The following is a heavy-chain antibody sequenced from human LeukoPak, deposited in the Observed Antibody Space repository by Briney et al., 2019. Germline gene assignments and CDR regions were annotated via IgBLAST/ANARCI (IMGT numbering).Heavy chain of an antibody. D-gene: IGHD3-16*01. V-gene: IGHV4-30-4*01. CDR3: ARETIREPRIMITFGGLDAFDI. Sequence: PSQTLPLTCTVSGGSISSGDYYWSWIRQPPGKGLEWIGYIYYSGSTYYNPSLKSRVTISVDTSKNQFSLKLSSVTAADTAVYYCARETIREPRIMITFGGLDAFDIWGQGTMVTVSS. CDR1: GGSISSGDYY. J-gene: IGHJ3*02. CDR2: IYYSGST.